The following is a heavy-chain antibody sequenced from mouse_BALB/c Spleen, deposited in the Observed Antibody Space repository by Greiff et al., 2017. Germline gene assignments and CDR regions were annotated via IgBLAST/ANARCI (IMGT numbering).Heavy chain of an antibody. CDR1: GFTFTDYY. V-gene: IGHV7-3*02. CDR3: ARDMGGSYYYAMDY. CDR2: IRNKANGYTT. Sequence: EVKLVESRGGLVQPGGSLRLSCATSGFTFTDYYMSWVRQPPGKALEWLGFIRNKANGYTTEYSASVKGRFTISRDNSQSILYLQMNTLRAEDSATYYCARDMGGSYYYAMDYWGQGTSVTVSS. D-gene: IGHD1-1*01. J-gene: IGHJ4*01.